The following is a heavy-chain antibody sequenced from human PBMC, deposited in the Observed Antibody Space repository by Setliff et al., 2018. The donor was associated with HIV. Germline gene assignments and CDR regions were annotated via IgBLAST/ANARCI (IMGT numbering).Heavy chain of an antibody. CDR3: ARLKSASGYFGFDS. CDR2: IYYSGTA. CDR1: GGSISGGGYY. J-gene: IGHJ4*02. Sequence: SETLSLTCTVSGGSISGGGYYWTWIRQYPGRGLEWIGYIYYSGTAYYKPSLRSRVTISVDTSMNQFSLNLNSVTAADTAVYFCARLKSASGYFGFDSWGQGTLVTVSS. V-gene: IGHV4-31*03. D-gene: IGHD5-12*01.